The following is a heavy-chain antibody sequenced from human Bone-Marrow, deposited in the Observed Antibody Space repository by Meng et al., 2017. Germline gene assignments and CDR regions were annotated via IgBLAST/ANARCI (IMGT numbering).Heavy chain of an antibody. Sequence: ASVKVSCKASGYTFTSYYMHWVRQAPGQGLEWMGIINPSGGSTSYAQKFQGRVTMTRDTSTSTVYMELSSLRSEDTAVYYCARDSELRITAGYDSGSWSDFDYWGQGTLVTVSS. J-gene: IGHJ4*02. V-gene: IGHV1-46*01. CDR1: GYTFTSYY. CDR2: INPSGGST. D-gene: IGHD1-26*01. CDR3: ARDSELRITAGYDSGSWSDFDY.